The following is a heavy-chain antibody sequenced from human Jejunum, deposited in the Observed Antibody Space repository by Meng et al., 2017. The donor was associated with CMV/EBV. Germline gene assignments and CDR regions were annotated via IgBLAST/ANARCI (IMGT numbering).Heavy chain of an antibody. CDR2: ITASGAIT. J-gene: IGHJ4*02. CDR3: AMGFPGGGVVCDY. CDR1: RFSFGAYA. Sequence: APRFSFGAYAMTWVHQAPGKELEWVSSITASGAITYYADSVKGRFTGSRDNSKNTLYLQVDSLRAENTALYYCAMGFPGGGVVCDYWGLGTLVTVSS. V-gene: IGHV3-23*01. D-gene: IGHD3-16*01.